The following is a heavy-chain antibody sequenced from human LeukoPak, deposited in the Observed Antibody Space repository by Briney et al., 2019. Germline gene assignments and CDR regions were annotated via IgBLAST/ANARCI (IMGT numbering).Heavy chain of an antibody. Sequence: SETLSLTCTVSGGSISSGYYYWGWVRQPPGRGLEWIGNIFHSGTTYYNPSLRSRVTISVDTSKNQFSLKLSSVTAADTAVYYCARDAIAAAGGYFDYWGQGTLVTVSS. CDR2: IFHSGTT. CDR1: GGSISSGYYY. J-gene: IGHJ4*02. D-gene: IGHD6-13*01. CDR3: ARDAIAAAGGYFDY. V-gene: IGHV4-39*07.